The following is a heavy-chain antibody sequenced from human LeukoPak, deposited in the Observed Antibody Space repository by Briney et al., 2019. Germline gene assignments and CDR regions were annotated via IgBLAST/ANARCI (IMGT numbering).Heavy chain of an antibody. CDR1: GGSXSSYY. CDR2: IYYSGST. D-gene: IGHD6-13*01. CDR3: ARIAAAGTRVSDY. J-gene: IGHJ4*02. Sequence: XXXTXXVSGGSXSSYYWSWIRQPPGKGLEWIGYIYYSGSTNYNPSLKSRVTISVDTSKNQFSLKLSSVTAADTAVYYCARIAAAGTRVSDYWGQGTLVTVSS. V-gene: IGHV4-59*08.